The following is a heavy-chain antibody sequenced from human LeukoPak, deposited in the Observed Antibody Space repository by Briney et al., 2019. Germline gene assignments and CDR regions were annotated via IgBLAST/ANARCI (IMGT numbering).Heavy chain of an antibody. D-gene: IGHD3-22*01. CDR1: GGTFSSYA. CDR3: ARGDYYDSSGYYGPDY. CDR2: IIPIFGTA. V-gene: IGHV1-69*13. J-gene: IGHJ4*02. Sequence: EASVKVSCTASGGTFSSYAISWVRQAPGQGLEWMGGIIPIFGTANYAQKFQGRVTITADESTSTAYMELSSLRSEDTAVYYCARGDYYDSSGYYGPDYWGQGTLVTVSS.